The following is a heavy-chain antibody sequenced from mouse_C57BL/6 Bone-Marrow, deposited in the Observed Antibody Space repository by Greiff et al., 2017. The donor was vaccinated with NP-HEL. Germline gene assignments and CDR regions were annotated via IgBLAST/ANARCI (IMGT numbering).Heavy chain of an antibody. CDR3: TLSAMVTTSDY. J-gene: IGHJ2*01. CDR2: IDPENGDT. D-gene: IGHD2-2*01. Sequence: VKLVESGAELVRPGASVTLSCTASGFNIKDDYMHWVKQRPDQGLEWIGWIDPENGDTDYASKFQGKATITADTSSTTAYLQLSSLTSEDTAVYYCTLSAMVTTSDYWGQGTTLTVSS. CDR1: GFNIKDDY. V-gene: IGHV14-4*01.